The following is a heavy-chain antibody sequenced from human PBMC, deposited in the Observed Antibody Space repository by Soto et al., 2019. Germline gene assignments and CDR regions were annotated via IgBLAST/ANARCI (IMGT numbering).Heavy chain of an antibody. D-gene: IGHD3-10*01. CDR1: GYTFTSYD. J-gene: IGHJ3*02. Sequence: ASVKVSCKASGYTFTSYDINWVRQTAGQGFEWMGWMSPKTANTGYAQKFQGRVTMTTDTSTSTAYMELRGLRSDDTAVYYCARDQGLLWFGESVAFDIWGQGTMVTVSS. CDR3: ARDQGLLWFGESVAFDI. V-gene: IGHV1-8*01. CDR2: MSPKTANT.